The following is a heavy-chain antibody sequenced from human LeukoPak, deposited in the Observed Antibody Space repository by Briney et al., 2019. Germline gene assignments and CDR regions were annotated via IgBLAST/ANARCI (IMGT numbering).Heavy chain of an antibody. V-gene: IGHV3-30*18. D-gene: IGHD1-7*01. J-gene: IGHJ4*02. Sequence: GGSLRLSCAASGFTFSSYGMHWVRQAPGKGLEWVAVISYDGSNKYYADSVKGRFTISRDNSKNTLYLQMDSLRAEDTAVYYCAKKGGNYDYFDNWGQGTLVTVSS. CDR1: GFTFSSYG. CDR3: AKKGGNYDYFDN. CDR2: ISYDGSNK.